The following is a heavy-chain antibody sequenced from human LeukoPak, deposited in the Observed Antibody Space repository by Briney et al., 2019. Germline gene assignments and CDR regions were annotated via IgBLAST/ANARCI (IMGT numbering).Heavy chain of an antibody. CDR3: ARDGHCSGGSCFYYYYYGMDV. CDR2: IYYSGST. Sequence: SSETLSLTCTVSGGSISSYYWSWIRQPPGKGLEWIGYIYYSGSTNYNPSLKSRVTISVDTSKNQFSLKLSSVTAADTAVYYCARDGHCSGGSCFYYYYYGMDVWGQGTTVTVSS. J-gene: IGHJ6*02. V-gene: IGHV4-59*01. CDR1: GGSISSYY. D-gene: IGHD2-15*01.